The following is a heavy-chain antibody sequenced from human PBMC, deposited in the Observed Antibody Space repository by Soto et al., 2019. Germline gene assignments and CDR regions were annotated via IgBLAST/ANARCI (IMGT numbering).Heavy chain of an antibody. V-gene: IGHV1-18*01. D-gene: IGHD2-2*01. Sequence: ASVKVSCKASGYTFTSYGISWVRQAPGQGLEWMGWISAYNGNTNYAQKLQGRVTMTTDTSTSTAYMELRSLRSDDTAVYYCARAYPRYCISTSCDPWFDPWGQGTLVTVSS. J-gene: IGHJ5*02. CDR2: ISAYNGNT. CDR3: ARAYPRYCISTSCDPWFDP. CDR1: GYTFTSYG.